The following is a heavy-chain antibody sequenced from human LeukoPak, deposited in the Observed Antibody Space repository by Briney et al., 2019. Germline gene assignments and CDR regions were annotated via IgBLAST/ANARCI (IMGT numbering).Heavy chain of an antibody. J-gene: IGHJ4*02. D-gene: IGHD5-18*01. Sequence: SVKVSCKASGGTFSSYAISWVRQAPGQGLEWMGRIIPIFGTANYAQKFQGRVTITTDESTSTAYMELSSPRSEDTAVYYCATVGRGYSYGYWGQGTLVTVSS. CDR3: ATVGRGYSYGY. CDR1: GGTFSSYA. V-gene: IGHV1-69*05. CDR2: IIPIFGTA.